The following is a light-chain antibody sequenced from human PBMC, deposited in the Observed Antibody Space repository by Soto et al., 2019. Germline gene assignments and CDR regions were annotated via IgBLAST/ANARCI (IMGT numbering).Light chain of an antibody. J-gene: IGKJ2*01. CDR3: QQFGGSPLYT. CDR1: QSVSSSY. CDR2: GTS. Sequence: EVILTQSPGTLSLSPGERATLSCRASQSVSSSYLAWYQQKPGQAPRLLIYGTSNRATGIPHRFSGSGSGRDVTLTISRLEPDDFAVYYCQQFGGSPLYTFGQGTKLEIK. V-gene: IGKV3-20*01.